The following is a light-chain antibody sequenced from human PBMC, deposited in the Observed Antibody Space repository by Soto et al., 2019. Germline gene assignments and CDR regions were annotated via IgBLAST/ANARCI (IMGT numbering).Light chain of an antibody. Sequence: DVVLTQNPLSLSPAPGHTTSIPCKSSRRFLHITGETFLFWYLQKPGQSPQLLIYEVSTRVSGVPDRFSGSGSGTDFTLEISRVETDDVGIYYCMQSTQLPPTFGQGTRLEI. CDR2: EVS. CDR3: MQSTQLPPT. CDR1: RRFLHITGETF. J-gene: IGKJ5*01. V-gene: IGKV2D-29*02.